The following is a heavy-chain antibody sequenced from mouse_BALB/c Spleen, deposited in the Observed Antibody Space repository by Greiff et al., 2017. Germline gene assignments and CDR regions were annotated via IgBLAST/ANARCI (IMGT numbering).Heavy chain of an antibody. CDR1: GYTFTSYW. V-gene: IGHV1-7*01. J-gene: IGHJ3*01. CDR2: INPSTGYT. Sequence: QVQLQQSGAELVKPGASVKMSCTASGYTFTSYWMHWVNQRPGQGLEWIGYINPSTGYTEYNQKFKDKATLTADKSSSTAYMQLSSLTSDDSAVYDCARSWYGSLAWFAYWGQGTLVTGSA. CDR3: ARSWYGSLAWFAY. D-gene: IGHD2-10*02.